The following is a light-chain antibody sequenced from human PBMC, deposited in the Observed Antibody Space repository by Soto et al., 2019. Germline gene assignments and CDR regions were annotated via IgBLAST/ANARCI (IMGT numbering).Light chain of an antibody. V-gene: IGKV1D-13*01. Sequence: AIQLPQSPSSLSASVGDRVTITCRASQGISSTLVWYQQKPGKAPKLLIYDASSLESGVPSRFSGSGYGTDFTLTISSLQPEDFATYYCQQFLNYPLTFGGGTKVELK. J-gene: IGKJ4*01. CDR3: QQFLNYPLT. CDR2: DAS. CDR1: QGISST.